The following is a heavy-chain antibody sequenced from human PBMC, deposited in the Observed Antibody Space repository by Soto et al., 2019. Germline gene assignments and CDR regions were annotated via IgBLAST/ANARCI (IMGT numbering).Heavy chain of an antibody. Sequence: SETLSLTCTVSGCYISSYYWSWIRQPPGKGLEWIGYIYYSGSTNYNPSLKRRVTISVDTSKNQFSLKLSSVTAADTAVYYCARHEFSYYYYMDVWGKGTTVTSP. J-gene: IGHJ6*03. CDR1: GCYISSYY. CDR3: ARHEFSYYYYMDV. D-gene: IGHD3-10*01. V-gene: IGHV4-59*08. CDR2: IYYSGST.